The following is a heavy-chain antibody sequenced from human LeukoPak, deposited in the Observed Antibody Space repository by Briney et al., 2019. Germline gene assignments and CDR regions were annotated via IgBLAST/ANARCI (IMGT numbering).Heavy chain of an antibody. J-gene: IGHJ6*02. CDR2: MNTNSGNT. D-gene: IGHD6-13*01. V-gene: IGHV1-8*01. CDR1: GYTFTSYD. Sequence: ASVKVSCKASGYTFTSYDINWMRQATGQGLEWMGWMNTNSGNTGYAQKFQGRVTMTRNTSISTAYMELSSLRSEDTAVYYCARAGYSSSWYWGVYYYGMDVWGQGTTVTVSS. CDR3: ARAGYSSSWYWGVYYYGMDV.